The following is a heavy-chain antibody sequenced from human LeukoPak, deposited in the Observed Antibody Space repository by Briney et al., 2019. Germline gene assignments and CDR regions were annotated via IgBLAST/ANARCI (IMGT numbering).Heavy chain of an antibody. CDR2: ISSSSSYI. D-gene: IGHD3-10*01. Sequence: GGSLRLSCAASGFTFSSYSMNWVRQAPGKGLEWVSSISSSSSYIYYADSVKGRFTISRDNAKNSLYLRMNSLRAEDTAVYYCARDYGTDSNAFDIWGQGTMVTVSS. CDR3: ARDYGTDSNAFDI. J-gene: IGHJ3*02. CDR1: GFTFSSYS. V-gene: IGHV3-21*01.